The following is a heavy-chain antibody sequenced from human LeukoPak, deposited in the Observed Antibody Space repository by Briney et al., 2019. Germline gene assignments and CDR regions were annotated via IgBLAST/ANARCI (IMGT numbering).Heavy chain of an antibody. J-gene: IGHJ4*02. CDR2: ISAYNGNT. CDR3: ARVAVESRYYYDSSGYYPLDY. Sequence: ASVKVSCKASGYTFTSYGISWVRQAPGQGLEWMGWISAYNGNTNYAQKLQGRVTMTTDTSTSTAYMELRSLRSDDTAVYYCARVAVESRYYYDSSGYYPLDYWGQGTPVTVSS. CDR1: GYTFTSYG. D-gene: IGHD3-22*01. V-gene: IGHV1-18*01.